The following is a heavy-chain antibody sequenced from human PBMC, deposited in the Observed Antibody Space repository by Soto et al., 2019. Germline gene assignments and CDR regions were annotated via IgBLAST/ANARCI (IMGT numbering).Heavy chain of an antibody. CDR1: YGNISNISYY. V-gene: IGHV4-39*01. Sequence: TYTVSYGNISNISYYWGCISQPPGKGLEWIGSIYYSGSTYYNPSLKSRVTISVDTSKNQFSLKLSSVTAADTAVYYCARHLGRQWLVPTTGYFDYWGQGTLVTVSS. CDR2: IYYSGST. D-gene: IGHD6-19*01. CDR3: ARHLGRQWLVPTTGYFDY. J-gene: IGHJ4*02.